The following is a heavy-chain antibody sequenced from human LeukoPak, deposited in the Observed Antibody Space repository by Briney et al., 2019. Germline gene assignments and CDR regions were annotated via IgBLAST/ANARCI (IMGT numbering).Heavy chain of an antibody. CDR2: ISWDGGST. D-gene: IGHD6-19*01. CDR3: AKDIGIAVAGTGNFDY. CDR1: GFTFDDYT. J-gene: IGHJ4*02. Sequence: GGSLRLSCAASGFTFDDYTMHWVRQAPGKGLEWVSLISWDGGSTYYADSVKGRFTISRDNSKNSLYLQMNSLRTEDTALYYCAKDIGIAVAGTGNFDYWGQGTLVTVSS. V-gene: IGHV3-43*01.